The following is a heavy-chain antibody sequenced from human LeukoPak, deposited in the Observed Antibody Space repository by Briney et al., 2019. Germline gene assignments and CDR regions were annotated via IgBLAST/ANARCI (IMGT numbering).Heavy chain of an antibody. CDR3: ARGGGFYYYMDL. V-gene: IGHV4-34*01. Sequence: PSETLSLTCAVYGGSFRGYYWSWIRQPPGKGLEWIGEINHSGNTNYNPSLKSRVTILVDTSKNQFSLKLSSVTAADTAVYYCARGGGFYYYMDLWEKGTTVTVSS. CDR1: GGSFRGYY. J-gene: IGHJ6*03. CDR2: INHSGNT.